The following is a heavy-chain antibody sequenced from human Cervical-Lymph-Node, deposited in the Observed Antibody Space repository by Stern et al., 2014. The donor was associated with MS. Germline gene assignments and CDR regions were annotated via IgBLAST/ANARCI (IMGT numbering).Heavy chain of an antibody. CDR3: ALRRSYYVF. J-gene: IGHJ4*02. CDR1: GDTFSNYA. Sequence: QVQLGQSGSEVKKPGSSVKVSCKPSGDTFSNYALRWVRQAPGQGLEWVGGLIPFYGATRDGRKFQVRVTITPEESTGTAFMELTNLTSDDTAIYYCALRRSYYVFWGQGTLITVSS. CDR2: LIPFYGAT. V-gene: IGHV1-69*01. D-gene: IGHD4-11*01.